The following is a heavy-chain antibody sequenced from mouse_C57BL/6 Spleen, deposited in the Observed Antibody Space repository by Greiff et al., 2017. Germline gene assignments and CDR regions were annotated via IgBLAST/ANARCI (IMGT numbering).Heavy chain of an antibody. CDR1: GFTFSSYT. V-gene: IGHV5-9*01. CDR2: ISGGGGNT. J-gene: IGHJ1*03. Sequence: EVKLVESGGGLVKPGGSLKLSCAASGFTFSSYTMSWVRQTPEKRLEWVATISGGGGNTYYPDSVKGQFTISRDNAKNTLYLQMSSLRSEDTALYYCARHTDYYGSSYGYFDVWGTGTTVTVSS. D-gene: IGHD1-1*01. CDR3: ARHTDYYGSSYGYFDV.